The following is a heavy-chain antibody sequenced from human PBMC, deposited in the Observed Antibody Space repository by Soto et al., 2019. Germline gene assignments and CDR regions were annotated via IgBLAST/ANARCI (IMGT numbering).Heavy chain of an antibody. J-gene: IGHJ6*02. CDR3: GVGGSGSYFGYYVMDV. CDR1: GGTFSSYA. CDR2: IIPIFGTA. Sequence: QVQLVQSGAEVKKPGSSVKVSCKASGGTFSSYAISWVRQAPGQGLEWMGGIIPIFGTANYAQKFQGRVTITADESTSTAYMELSSLRSEDTAVYYCGVGGSGSYFGYYVMDVWGQGTTVTVSS. D-gene: IGHD3-10*01. V-gene: IGHV1-69*01.